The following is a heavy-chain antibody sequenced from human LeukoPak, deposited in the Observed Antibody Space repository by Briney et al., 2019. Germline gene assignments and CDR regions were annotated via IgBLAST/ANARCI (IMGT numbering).Heavy chain of an antibody. D-gene: IGHD1-1*01. V-gene: IGHV1-18*01. J-gene: IGHJ4*02. Sequence: RASVKVSCKASGDTFKTFSVSWVRQAPGQGLEWMGWISAYNGNTNYAQKLQGRVTMTTDTSTSTAYMELRSLRSDDTAVYYCARVVGDRWTHFDYWGQGTLVTVSS. CDR1: GDTFKTFS. CDR2: ISAYNGNT. CDR3: ARVVGDRWTHFDY.